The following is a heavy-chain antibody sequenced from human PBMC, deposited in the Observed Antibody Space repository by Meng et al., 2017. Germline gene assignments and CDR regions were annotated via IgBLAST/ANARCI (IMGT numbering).Heavy chain of an antibody. CDR1: GYTFTGYY. CDR3: ARGGQIDEYSWFDP. J-gene: IGHJ5*02. V-gene: IGHV1-2*02. CDR2: INPNSGGT. Sequence: ASVKVSCKASGYTFTGYYIHWVRQSPGQGLECMGWINPNSGGTNYAQQFQGRVTMTRDTSISTAYMELSRLRSDDTAVYFCARGGQIDEYSWFDPWGQGTLVTSPQ. D-gene: IGHD4-11*01.